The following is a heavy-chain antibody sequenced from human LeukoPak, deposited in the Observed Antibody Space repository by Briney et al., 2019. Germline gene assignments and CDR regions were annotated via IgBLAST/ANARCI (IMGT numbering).Heavy chain of an antibody. CDR1: GGSISSSSYY. V-gene: IGHV4-39*01. CDR3: ARQSGSYSNSSYHYYGMDV. J-gene: IGHJ6*02. D-gene: IGHD4-11*01. Sequence: PSETLSLTCTVSGGSISSSSYYWGWIRQPPGKGLEWIGSIYYSGSTYYNPSLKSRVTISVDTSKNQFSLKLSSVTAADTAVYYCARQSGSYSNSSYHYYGMDVWGQGTTVTVSS. CDR2: IYYSGST.